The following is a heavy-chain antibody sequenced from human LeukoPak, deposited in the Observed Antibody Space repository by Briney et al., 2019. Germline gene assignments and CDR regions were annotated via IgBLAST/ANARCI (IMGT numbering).Heavy chain of an antibody. CDR3: ARDRAWDYDSSGYYYDY. Sequence: PGGSLRLSCAASGFTFSSSVMHWVRQAPGKGLEYVAGIDSSGSSTYYAKSLKDRFTISRDNSKNTLYLQMNSLRAEDTAVYYCARDRAWDYDSSGYYYDYWGQGTLVTVSS. V-gene: IGHV3-64*01. D-gene: IGHD3-22*01. J-gene: IGHJ4*02. CDR1: GFTFSSSV. CDR2: IDSSGSST.